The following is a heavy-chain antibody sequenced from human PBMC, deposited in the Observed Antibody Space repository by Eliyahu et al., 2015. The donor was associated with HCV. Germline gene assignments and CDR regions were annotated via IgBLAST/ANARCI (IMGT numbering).Heavy chain of an antibody. Sequence: QLQLQESGPGLVKPSETLSLTCTVSGGSISSSSYYWGWIRQPPGKGLEWIGSIYYSGSTYYNPSLKSRVTIPVDTSKNQFSLKLSSVTAADTAVYYCARHIAAAGTYYYYGMDVWGQGTTVTVSS. CDR3: ARHIAAAGTYYYYGMDV. V-gene: IGHV4-39*01. CDR2: IYYSGST. CDR1: GGSISSSSYY. J-gene: IGHJ6*02. D-gene: IGHD6-13*01.